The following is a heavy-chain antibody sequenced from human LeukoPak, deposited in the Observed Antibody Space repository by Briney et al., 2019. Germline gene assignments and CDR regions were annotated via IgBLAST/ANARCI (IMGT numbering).Heavy chain of an antibody. J-gene: IGHJ5*02. D-gene: IGHD3-16*01. Sequence: SETLSLTCTVSGGSISSNNYYWGWIRQPPGKGLEWIGTIYYSGRIDYKPSLKSRVTISTDTSKNQFSLKLSSVTAADTAVYYCARDPSGGNWFDPWGQGTLVTVSS. CDR1: GGSISSNNYY. CDR2: IYYSGRI. V-gene: IGHV4-39*07. CDR3: ARDPSGGNWFDP.